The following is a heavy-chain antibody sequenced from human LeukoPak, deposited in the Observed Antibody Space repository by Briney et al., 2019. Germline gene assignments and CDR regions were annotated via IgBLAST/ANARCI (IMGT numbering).Heavy chain of an antibody. CDR1: GFSLSTSGVG. CDR2: IYWNDDK. CDR3: AHRRGRSPYNWFDP. J-gene: IGHJ5*02. D-gene: IGHD1-26*01. Sequence: SGPTLVKPTQTLTLTCTFSGFSLSTSGVGVGWIRQPPGKALEWLALIYWNDDKRYGPSLKSRLTITKDTSKNQVVLTMTNMDPVDTATYYCAHRRGRSPYNWFDPWGQGTLVTVSS. V-gene: IGHV2-5*01.